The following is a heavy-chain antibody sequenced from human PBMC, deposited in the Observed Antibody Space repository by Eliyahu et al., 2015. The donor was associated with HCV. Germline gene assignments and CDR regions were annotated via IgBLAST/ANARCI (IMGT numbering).Heavy chain of an antibody. V-gene: IGHV3-48*02. D-gene: IGHD3-9*01. Sequence: EVQLVESGGGLVQPGGSLRLSCXASGFXFSXYXMNWVRQAPGKGLEWVSYISSSSSTIYYADSVKGRFTISRDNAKNSLYLQMNSLRDEDTAVYYCARAGESRYFDWPPYFDYWGQGTLVTVSS. J-gene: IGHJ4*02. CDR1: GFXFSXYX. CDR2: ISSSSSTI. CDR3: ARAGESRYFDWPPYFDY.